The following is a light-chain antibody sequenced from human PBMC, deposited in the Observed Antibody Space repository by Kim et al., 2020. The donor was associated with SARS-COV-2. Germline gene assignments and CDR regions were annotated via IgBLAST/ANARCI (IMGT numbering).Light chain of an antibody. CDR2: ESS. Sequence: SLSPGERSNLCLRASQRLSSYLAWYRQRPGQAPKFLIYESSRRASGIPARFSGSGSGTDFTLTISSLVPEDFAVYSCQQRSTLIIFGGGTKVDIK. CDR3: QQRSTLII. CDR1: QRLSSY. J-gene: IGKJ4*01. V-gene: IGKV3-11*01.